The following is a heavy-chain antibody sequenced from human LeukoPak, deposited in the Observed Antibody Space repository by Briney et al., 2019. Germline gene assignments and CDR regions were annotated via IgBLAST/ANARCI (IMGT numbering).Heavy chain of an antibody. CDR3: ASGEYDFWSGYLFY. D-gene: IGHD3-3*01. CDR2: ISSSGSTI. J-gene: IGHJ4*02. Sequence: GGSLRLSCAASGLTFSRYEMNWVRQAPGKGLEWVSYISSSGSTIYYADSVKGRFTISRDNAKNSLYLQMNSLRAEDTAVYYCASGEYDFWSGYLFYWGQGTLVTVSS. V-gene: IGHV3-48*03. CDR1: GLTFSRYE.